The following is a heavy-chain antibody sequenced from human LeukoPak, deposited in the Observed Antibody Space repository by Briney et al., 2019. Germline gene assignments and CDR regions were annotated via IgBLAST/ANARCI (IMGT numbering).Heavy chain of an antibody. J-gene: IGHJ6*02. CDR2: ISSKGDNK. CDR1: GFTFSNSA. CDR3: VKTEVRRGDV. V-gene: IGHV3-64D*06. Sequence: GGSLRLSCSAFGFTFSNSAMHWVRQAPGKGLEYVSAISSKGDNKYYADSVKGRFTISRDNSKNTLYLQMSSLRVEDTAVYYCVKTEVRRGDVWGQGTTVTVSS.